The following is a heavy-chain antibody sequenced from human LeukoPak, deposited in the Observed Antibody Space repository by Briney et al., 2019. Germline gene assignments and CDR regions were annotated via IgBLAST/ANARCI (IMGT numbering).Heavy chain of an antibody. V-gene: IGHV1-69*13. Sequence: SVKVSCKASGGTFSSYAISWVRQAPGQRLEWMGGIIPIFGTANYAQKFQGRVTITADESTSTAYMELSSLRSEDTAVYYCARAPSEWLRVDNWFDPWGQGTLVTVSS. D-gene: IGHD5-12*01. CDR2: IIPIFGTA. CDR1: GGTFSSYA. CDR3: ARAPSEWLRVDNWFDP. J-gene: IGHJ5*02.